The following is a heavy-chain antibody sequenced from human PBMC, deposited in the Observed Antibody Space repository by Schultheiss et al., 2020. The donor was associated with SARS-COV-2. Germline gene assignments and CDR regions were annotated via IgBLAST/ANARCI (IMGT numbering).Heavy chain of an antibody. V-gene: IGHV3-13*05. D-gene: IGHD3-3*01. CDR1: GFTFSSYD. J-gene: IGHJ2*01. CDR2: IGTAGDP. Sequence: GGSLSLSCAASGFTFSSYDMHWVRQATGKGLEWVSAIGTAGDPYYPGSVKGRFTISRENAKNSLYLQMNSLRAGDTAVYYCARAHSRFLEWLLYFYWYFDLWGRGTLVTVSS. CDR3: ARAHSRFLEWLLYFYWYFDL.